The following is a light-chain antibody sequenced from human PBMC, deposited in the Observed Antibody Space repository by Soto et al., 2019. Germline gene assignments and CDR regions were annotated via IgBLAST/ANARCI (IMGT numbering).Light chain of an antibody. Sequence: QSALTQPASVSGSPGQSITISCTGTSSDVGGYNYVSWYQQHPGKAPKLMIYDVSNRPSGVSNRFSGSKSGNTASLTISGLQAEDESEYYCRSYTRSSTLVVFGGGTKLTVL. CDR1: SSDVGGYNY. CDR3: RSYTRSSTLVV. V-gene: IGLV2-14*01. CDR2: DVS. J-gene: IGLJ2*01.